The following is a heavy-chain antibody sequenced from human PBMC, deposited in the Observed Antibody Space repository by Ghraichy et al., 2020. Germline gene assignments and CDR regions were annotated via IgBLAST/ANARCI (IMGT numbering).Heavy chain of an antibody. CDR1: GGSINNYY. D-gene: IGHD3-22*01. V-gene: IGHV4-59*08. Sequence: SQTLSLTCTVYGGSINNYYWSWIRQPPGKGLEWIGYIYHSGSTNYNPSLKSRVTILVDTSKNQFSLRLSSVTAADTAVYYCARHSYDRSGYTIDTWGQGTLVTVSS. CDR3: ARHSYDRSGYTIDT. J-gene: IGHJ5*02. CDR2: IYHSGST.